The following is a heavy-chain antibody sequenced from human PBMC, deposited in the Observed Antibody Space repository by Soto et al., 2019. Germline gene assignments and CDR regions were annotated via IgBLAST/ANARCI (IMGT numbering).Heavy chain of an antibody. D-gene: IGHD2-8*01. CDR2: IWYDGTSK. V-gene: IGHV3-33*08. Sequence: GGSLRLSCAASGFTFRNHAMHWVRRAPGKGLEWVGLIWYDGTSKYYADSVKGRFTISRDNSKNTLYLEMNSLRVEDTAIYYCARDQGVVIIKDHWGQGTQVTVSS. J-gene: IGHJ4*02. CDR3: ARDQGVVIIKDH. CDR1: GFTFRNHA.